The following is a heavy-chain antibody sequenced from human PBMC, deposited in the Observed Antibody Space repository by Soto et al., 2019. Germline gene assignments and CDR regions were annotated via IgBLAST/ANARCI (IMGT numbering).Heavy chain of an antibody. D-gene: IGHD6-13*01. Sequence: GGSLRLSCAASGFTVSSNSMRWVRQTPGKGLEWVSLIYTGGSINYADSARGRVTISRDNAKNTLYLQVNGLRAEDTAVYYCAREIATTGEYYFDYWGQGILVTVSS. CDR2: IYTGGSI. J-gene: IGHJ4*02. V-gene: IGHV3-66*01. CDR1: GFTVSSNS. CDR3: AREIATTGEYYFDY.